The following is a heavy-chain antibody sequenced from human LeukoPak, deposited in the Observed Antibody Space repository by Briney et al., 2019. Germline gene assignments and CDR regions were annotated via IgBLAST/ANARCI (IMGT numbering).Heavy chain of an antibody. D-gene: IGHD2-15*01. V-gene: IGHV3-20*04. CDR1: GFTFDDYG. Sequence: GGSLRLSCAASGFTFDDYGMSWVRQVPGKGLERVSGISWNGGRTGYADSVMGRFTISRDSAKNSLYLQMNSLRAEDTAFYYCARDYCSGGSCYGGHDYWGQGTLVTVSS. CDR2: ISWNGGRT. CDR3: ARDYCSGGSCYGGHDY. J-gene: IGHJ4*02.